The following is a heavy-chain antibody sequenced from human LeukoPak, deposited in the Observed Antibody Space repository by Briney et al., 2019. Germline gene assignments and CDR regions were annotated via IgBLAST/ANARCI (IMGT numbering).Heavy chain of an antibody. CDR3: AREQGGSGTYGVDY. V-gene: IGHV1-2*06. J-gene: IGHJ4*02. CDR1: GYTFTGYY. D-gene: IGHD1-26*01. Sequence: RASVKVSCKASGYTFTGYYIHWVRQAPGQGLEWMGRINPGSGGTNCAQKFQGRVAMTRDTSISTAYMELSRLRSDDTAVYYCAREQGGSGTYGVDYWGQGTLVTVSS. CDR2: INPGSGGT.